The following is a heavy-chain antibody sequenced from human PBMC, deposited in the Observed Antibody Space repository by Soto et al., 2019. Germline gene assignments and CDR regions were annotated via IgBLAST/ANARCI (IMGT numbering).Heavy chain of an antibody. V-gene: IGHV4-39*01. J-gene: IGHJ4*02. CDR3: GKVLVGATGHTDSDS. CDR1: GGSIYRSGYY. D-gene: IGHD2-15*01. CDR2: IDYNGVT. Sequence: VAGGSIYRSGYYWGWIRQPPGRGLEWIGNIDYNGVTYSNPSLKSRVTISRDTSKNQFSLKLTSVTAADTALYYCGKVLVGATGHTDSDSWGPGTLVTVSS.